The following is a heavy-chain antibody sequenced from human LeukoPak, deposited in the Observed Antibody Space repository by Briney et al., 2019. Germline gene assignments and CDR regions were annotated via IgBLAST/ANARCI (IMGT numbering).Heavy chain of an antibody. Sequence: GASVKVSCKVSGYTLTELSMHWVRQAPGKGLEWMGGFDPEDGETIYAQKFQGRVTMTEDTSTDTAYMELSSLRSEDTAVYYCATDITIFGGVDYWGQGTLVTVSS. CDR3: ATDITIFGGVDY. V-gene: IGHV1-24*01. CDR1: GYTLTELS. D-gene: IGHD3-3*01. CDR2: FDPEDGET. J-gene: IGHJ4*02.